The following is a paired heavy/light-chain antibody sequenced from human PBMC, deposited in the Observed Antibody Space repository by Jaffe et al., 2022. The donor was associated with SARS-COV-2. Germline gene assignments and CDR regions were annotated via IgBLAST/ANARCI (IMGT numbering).Heavy chain of an antibody. CDR1: GFSFSNYV. D-gene: IGHD3-3*01. Sequence: EVQLLESGGRLTQPGGSLRLSCAASGFSFSNYVMSWVRQAPGKGLEWVSAISGRASKTYYADSVRGRFTISRDNSNDTLYVQMDSLRVEDTAVYYCVKGAPAFYDFWTGNGHFDFWGHGIRVIVSS. J-gene: IGHJ4*01. CDR3: VKGAPAFYDFWTGNGHFDF. V-gene: IGHV3-23*01. CDR2: ISGRASKT.
Light chain of an antibody. CDR1: SFPNQY. CDR2: KDT. Sequence: SHELTQPPSVSVSPGQTARITCSGDSFPNQYAYWYQQKPGQAPVLVMSKDTERPSEIPARFSGSSSGTTVTLTISGVQAEDEADYFCQSTDRSVTHKIFGGGTKLTVL. V-gene: IGLV3-25*03. CDR3: QSTDRSVTHKI. J-gene: IGLJ2*01.